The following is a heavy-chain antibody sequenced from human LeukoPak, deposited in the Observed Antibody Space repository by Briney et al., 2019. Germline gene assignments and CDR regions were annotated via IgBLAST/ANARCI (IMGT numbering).Heavy chain of an antibody. D-gene: IGHD4-17*01. CDR1: GFTFSDYY. CDR3: TTDSDGDYDFDY. CDR2: ISSSGSTI. V-gene: IGHV3-11*04. J-gene: IGHJ4*02. Sequence: GGSLRLSCAASGFTFSDYYMSWIRQAPGKGLEWVSYISSSGSTIYYADSVKGRFIISRDNARNSLYLQMSSLRAEDTAVYYCTTDSDGDYDFDYWGQGTLVTVSS.